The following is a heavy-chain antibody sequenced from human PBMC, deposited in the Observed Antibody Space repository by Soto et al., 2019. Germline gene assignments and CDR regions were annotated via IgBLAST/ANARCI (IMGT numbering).Heavy chain of an antibody. J-gene: IGHJ6*04. CDR2: IRNKANKFTT. CDR1: GFTFSDRY. V-gene: IGHV3-72*01. Sequence: EVQLVESGGGLVQPGGSLRLSCAASGFTFSDRYMDWVRQAPGKGLEWVGRIRNKANKFTTEYGASVRGRFTISRDDSEKSVFLQMDSLKIEDTAVYYCARAAMDVWGKGTTVTVAS. CDR3: ARAAMDV.